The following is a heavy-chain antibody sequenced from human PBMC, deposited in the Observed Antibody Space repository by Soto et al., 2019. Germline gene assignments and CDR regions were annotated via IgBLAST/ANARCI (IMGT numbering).Heavy chain of an antibody. CDR2: IYWDDDK. J-gene: IGHJ2*01. Sequence: QITLNESGPTLVKPTQTLTLTCTFSGFSLGTYGVGVGWIRQPPGKALEWLALIYWDDDKRYSPSLKSRLAITTDTSKRQVFLTLTHMDPVDPATYSCAHRGGGIVDWYFDLWGRGTAVIVSS. CDR1: GFSLGTYGVG. CDR3: AHRGGGIVDWYFDL. V-gene: IGHV2-5*02. D-gene: IGHD1-26*01.